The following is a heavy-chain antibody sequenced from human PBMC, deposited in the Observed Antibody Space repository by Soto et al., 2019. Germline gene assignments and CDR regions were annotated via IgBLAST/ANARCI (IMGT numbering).Heavy chain of an antibody. D-gene: IGHD4-4*01. Sequence: EVQLLESGGGLVQPGGSLRLSCAASGFTFSSYAMSWVRQAPGKGLEWVSAISGSGGSTYYADSVKGRFTISRDNSKNTLYLQMNSLRAEDTAVYYCAKDWAVTTTFVEGWFDPWGQGTLVTVSS. CDR2: ISGSGGST. J-gene: IGHJ5*02. CDR3: AKDWAVTTTFVEGWFDP. V-gene: IGHV3-23*01. CDR1: GFTFSSYA.